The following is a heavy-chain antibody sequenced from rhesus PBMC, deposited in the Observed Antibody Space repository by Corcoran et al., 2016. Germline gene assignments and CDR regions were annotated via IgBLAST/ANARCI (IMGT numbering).Heavy chain of an antibody. Sequence: QVQLQESGPGLVKPSETLSLTCAVSGGSVSSSNWWSWIRQPPGKGLEWIGYISGSSGSTYYNPSLKSRVTISTDTSKNQFSLKLSSVTAADTAVYYCARDQIAGTTSWDYWG. J-gene: IGHJ4*01. CDR1: GGSVSSSNW. V-gene: IGHV4-65*01. D-gene: IGHD1-20*01. CDR2: ISGSSGST. CDR3: ARDQIAGTTSWDY.